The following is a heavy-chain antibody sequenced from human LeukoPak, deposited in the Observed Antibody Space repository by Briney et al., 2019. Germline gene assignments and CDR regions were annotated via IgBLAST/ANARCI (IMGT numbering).Heavy chain of an antibody. D-gene: IGHD6-13*01. CDR1: GGSFSGYY. CDR2: INHSGST. J-gene: IGHJ6*04. CDR3: AGGVAAVSDV. V-gene: IGHV4-34*01. Sequence: KSSETLSLTCAVYGGSFSGYYWSWIRQPPGKGLEWIGEINHSGSTNYNPSLKSRVTISVDTSKNQFSLKLSSVTAADTAVYYYAGGVAAVSDVWGKGTTVTVSS.